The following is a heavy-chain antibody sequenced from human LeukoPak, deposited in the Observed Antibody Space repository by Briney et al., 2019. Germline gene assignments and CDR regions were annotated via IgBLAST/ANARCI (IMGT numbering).Heavy chain of an antibody. D-gene: IGHD2-2*02. CDR1: GFTFSSYS. V-gene: IGHV3-21*01. J-gene: IGHJ4*02. Sequence: GGSLRLSCAASGFTFSSYSMNWVRQAPGKGLEWVSSISSSSSYIYYADSVKGRFTISRDNAKNSLYLQMNSLRAEDTAVYYCARDSGCSSTSCYTRGDYWGQGTLVSVSS. CDR3: ARDSGCSSTSCYTRGDY. CDR2: ISSSSSYI.